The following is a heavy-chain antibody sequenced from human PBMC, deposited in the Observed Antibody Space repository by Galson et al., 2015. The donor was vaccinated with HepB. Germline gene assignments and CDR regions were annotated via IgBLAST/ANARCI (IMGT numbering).Heavy chain of an antibody. CDR1: GFTFSTYS. J-gene: IGHJ6*03. Sequence: SLRLSCAVSGFTFSTYSMNWVRQAPGKGLEWLSYISSTSTTIHYADSVKGRFTVSRDNAKNLLYLQMNSRRDEDTAVYYCAREGRRHCSNPSCYIEVNVGYYYYMDVWGKGTTVTVSS. D-gene: IGHD2-2*02. V-gene: IGHV3-48*02. CDR2: ISSTSTTI. CDR3: AREGRRHCSNPSCYIEVNVGYYYYMDV.